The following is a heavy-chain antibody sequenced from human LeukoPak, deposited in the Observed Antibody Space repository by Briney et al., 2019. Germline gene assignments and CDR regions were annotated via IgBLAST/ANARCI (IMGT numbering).Heavy chain of an antibody. CDR3: AKDVASRPYAFDI. V-gene: IGHV3-9*01. J-gene: IGHJ3*02. CDR1: GFTFDDYA. D-gene: IGHD3-3*02. CDR2: ISWNSGSI. Sequence: GGSLRLSCAAAGFTFDDYAMHWVRHAPGKGLEWVSGISWNSGSIGYADSVKGRFTISRDNAKNSLYLQMNSLRAEDTALYYCAKDVASRPYAFDIWGQGTMVTVSS.